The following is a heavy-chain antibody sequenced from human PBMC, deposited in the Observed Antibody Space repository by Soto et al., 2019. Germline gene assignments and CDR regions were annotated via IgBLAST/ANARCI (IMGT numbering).Heavy chain of an antibody. CDR2: ISGSGGST. CDR3: ANLPASTTYYYDRRSPFDY. CDR1: GFTFSSYA. J-gene: IGHJ4*02. D-gene: IGHD3-22*01. V-gene: IGHV3-23*01. Sequence: GGSLRLSCAASGFTFSSYAMSWVRQAPGKGLEWVSAISGSGGSTYYADSVKGRFTISRDNSKNTLYLQMNSLRAEDTAVYYCANLPASTTYYYDRRSPFDYWGQGTLVTVAS.